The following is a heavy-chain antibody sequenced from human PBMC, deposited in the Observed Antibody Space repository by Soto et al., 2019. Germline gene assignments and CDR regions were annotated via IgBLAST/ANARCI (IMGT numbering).Heavy chain of an antibody. Sequence: ESGGGVVQPGRSLRLSCAASGFTFSSYGMHWVRQAPGKGLEWVAVIWYDGSNKYYADSVKGRFTISRDNSKNTLYLQMNSLRAEDTAVYYCARGLRDTAMLNYFDYWGQGTLVTVSS. CDR3: ARGLRDTAMLNYFDY. CDR2: IWYDGSNK. D-gene: IGHD5-18*01. V-gene: IGHV3-33*01. J-gene: IGHJ4*02. CDR1: GFTFSSYG.